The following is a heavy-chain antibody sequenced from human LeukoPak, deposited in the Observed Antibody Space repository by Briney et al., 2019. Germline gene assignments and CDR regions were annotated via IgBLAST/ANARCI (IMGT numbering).Heavy chain of an antibody. V-gene: IGHV4-59*08. D-gene: IGHD3/OR15-3a*01. CDR1: GGSLSSYY. CDR3: ARDRTGFPF. CDR2: IYYSGST. Sequence: SETLSLTCTVSGGSLSSYYWSWIRQPPGKGLEWIGYIYYSGSTNYNPSFKSRVTISLDTSKNQFFLKLTSVTAADTAVYFCARDRTGFPFWGQGTLVTVSS. J-gene: IGHJ4*02.